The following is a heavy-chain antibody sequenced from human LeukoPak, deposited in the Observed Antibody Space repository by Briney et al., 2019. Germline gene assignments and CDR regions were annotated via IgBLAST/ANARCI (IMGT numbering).Heavy chain of an antibody. CDR2: ISYDGSNK. D-gene: IGHD3-22*01. V-gene: IGHV3-30*04. J-gene: IGHJ4*02. CDR3: ARESSMIVEKYYFDY. CDR1: GFTFSSYA. Sequence: PGRSLRLSCAASGFTFSSYAMHSVRQAPGKGLEWVAVISYDGSNKYYADSVKGRFTISRDNSKNTLYLQMNSLRAEDTAVYYCARESSMIVEKYYFDYWGQGTLVTVSS.